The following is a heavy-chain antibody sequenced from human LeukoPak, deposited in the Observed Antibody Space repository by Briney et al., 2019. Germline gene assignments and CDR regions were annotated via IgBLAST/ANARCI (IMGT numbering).Heavy chain of an antibody. J-gene: IGHJ4*02. D-gene: IGHD6-19*01. V-gene: IGHV3-21*01. CDR2: ITTSSTYI. Sequence: PGGSLRLSCAASGFTFSSYSMSWVRQAPGKGLEWVSSITTSSTYISYADSVKGRFTITRDNDKNSLYLQMNSRRAEDTAVYYCARGKYSSGWFDYWGQGTLVTVSS. CDR1: GFTFSSYS. CDR3: ARGKYSSGWFDY.